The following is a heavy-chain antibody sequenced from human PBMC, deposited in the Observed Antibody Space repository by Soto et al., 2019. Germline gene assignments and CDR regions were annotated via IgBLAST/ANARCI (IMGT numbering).Heavy chain of an antibody. V-gene: IGHV4-39*01. J-gene: IGHJ3*02. Sequence: PSETLSLTCTVSGGSISSSSDYWGWIRQPPGKGLEWIGSIYYSGSTYYNPSLKSRVTISVDTSKNQFSLKLSSVTAADTAVYYCARLLATVTTRAFDIWGQGTMVTVSS. D-gene: IGHD4-17*01. CDR2: IYYSGST. CDR3: ARLLATVTTRAFDI. CDR1: GGSISSSSDY.